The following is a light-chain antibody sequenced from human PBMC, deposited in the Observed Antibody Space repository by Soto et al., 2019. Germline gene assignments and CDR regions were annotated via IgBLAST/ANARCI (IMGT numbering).Light chain of an antibody. J-gene: IGKJ1*01. CDR2: EAT. V-gene: IGKV1-5*01. CDR3: QQYSTYWT. Sequence: DIPMTQSPSTLSASVGDRVTITCRASQSISTWLAWYQQKPGKAPKLLIFEATTLETVAPSRFSGSGSGTDFTLTITSLQPDELATYYCQQYSTYWTFGQGTKVEVK. CDR1: QSISTW.